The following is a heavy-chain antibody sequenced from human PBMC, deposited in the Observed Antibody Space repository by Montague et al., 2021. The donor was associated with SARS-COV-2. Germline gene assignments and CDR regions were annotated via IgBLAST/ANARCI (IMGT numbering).Heavy chain of an antibody. CDR3: ARGRHHDYVWGTYRSEYFGY. V-gene: IGHV1-8*01. CDR1: RYTFNNYD. D-gene: IGHD3-16*02. J-gene: IGHJ4*02. Sequence: SGKVSCKASRYTFNNYDINWVRQATGQGLEWMGWMNPNSGDTGYAQKFQGRVSMTRTTSITTAYMELSSLISEDTAVYFCARGRHHDYVWGTYRSEYFGYWGQGTLVAVSS. CDR2: MNPNSGDT.